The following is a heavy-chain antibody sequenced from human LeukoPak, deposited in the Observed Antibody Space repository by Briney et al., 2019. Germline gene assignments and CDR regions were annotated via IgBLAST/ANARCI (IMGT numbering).Heavy chain of an antibody. J-gene: IGHJ4*02. CDR2: INHSGST. CDR3: ARAPSRGYSYRGRYYFDY. V-gene: IGHV4-34*01. D-gene: IGHD5-18*01. CDR1: GGSFSGYY. Sequence: SETLSLTCAVYGGSFSGYYWSWIRQPPGKGLEWIGEINHSGSTNYNPSLKSRVTISVDTSKNQFSLKLSSVTAADTAVYYCARAPSRGYSYRGRYYFDYWGQGTLVTVSS.